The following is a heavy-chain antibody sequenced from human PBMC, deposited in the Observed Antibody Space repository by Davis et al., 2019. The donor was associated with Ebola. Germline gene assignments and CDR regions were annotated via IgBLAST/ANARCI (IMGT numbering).Heavy chain of an antibody. D-gene: IGHD1-26*01. V-gene: IGHV3-30*18. CDR3: AKDTSNIWFDV. J-gene: IGHJ3*01. CDR2: ISYDGSDE. Sequence: GGSLRLSCAASGFTFSSFGMHWVRQAPGKGLEWVAVISYDGSDEYYADSVKGRFTIFRDNSKNTLYLQMNGLRVEDTAIYYCAKDTSNIWFDVWGQGTMVTVSS. CDR1: GFTFSSFG.